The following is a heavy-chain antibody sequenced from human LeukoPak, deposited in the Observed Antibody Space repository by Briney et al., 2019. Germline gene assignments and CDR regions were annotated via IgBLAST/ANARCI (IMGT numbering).Heavy chain of an antibody. D-gene: IGHD2-15*01. CDR2: IIPIFGTA. CDR1: GGTFSSYA. J-gene: IGHJ3*02. Sequence: ASVKVSCKASGGTFSSYAISWVRQAPGQGLEWMGGIIPIFGTANHAQKFQGRVTITADESTSTAYMELSSLRSEDTAVYYCARDTRLDCSGGSCYSYDAFDIWGQGTMVTVSS. V-gene: IGHV1-69*13. CDR3: ARDTRLDCSGGSCYSYDAFDI.